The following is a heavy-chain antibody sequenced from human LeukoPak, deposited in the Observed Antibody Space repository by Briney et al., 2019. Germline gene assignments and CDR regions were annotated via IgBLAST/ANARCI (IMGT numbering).Heavy chain of an antibody. D-gene: IGHD6-6*01. CDR2: INHSGST. CDR1: GGSFSGYY. Sequence: KPSKTLSLTCAVYGGSFSGYYWSWIRQPPGKGLEWIGEINHSGSTNYNPSLKSRVTISVDTSKNQFSLKLSSVTAADTAVYYCARGASRSSPFDYWGQGTLVTVSS. CDR3: ARGASRSSPFDY. V-gene: IGHV4-34*01. J-gene: IGHJ4*02.